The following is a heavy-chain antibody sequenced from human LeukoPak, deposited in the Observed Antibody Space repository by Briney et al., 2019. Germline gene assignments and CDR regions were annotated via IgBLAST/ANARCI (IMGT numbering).Heavy chain of an antibody. CDR3: ARGHSLGIAARLWFDP. Sequence: SETLSLTCTVSGGSISSGGYYWSWIRQHPGKGLEWIGYIYYSGSTCYNPSLKSRVTISVDTSKNQFSLKLSSVTAADTAVYYCARGHSLGIAARLWFDPWGQGTLVTVSS. CDR1: GGSISSGGYY. CDR2: IYYSGST. V-gene: IGHV4-31*03. J-gene: IGHJ5*02. D-gene: IGHD6-6*01.